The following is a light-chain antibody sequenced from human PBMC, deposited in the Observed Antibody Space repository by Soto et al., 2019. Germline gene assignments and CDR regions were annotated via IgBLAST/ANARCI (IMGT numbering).Light chain of an antibody. Sequence: QSVLTQPPSASASLGASVTLTCTLSSSYSNYKVDWYQQRPGKGPRFVMRVGTGGIVGSKGDGIPDRFSVLGSGLNRYLTIKNIPEEDESDYHCGADHGSGSNFVVFGGGTKVTVL. CDR2: VGTGGIVG. CDR3: GADHGSGSNFVV. V-gene: IGLV9-49*01. J-gene: IGLJ2*01. CDR1: SSYSNYK.